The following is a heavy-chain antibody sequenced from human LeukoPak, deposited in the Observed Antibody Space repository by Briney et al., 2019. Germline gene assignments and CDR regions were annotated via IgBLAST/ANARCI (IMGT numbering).Heavy chain of an antibody. J-gene: IGHJ4*02. Sequence: GGSLRLSCAASGFTFSSYAMSWVRQAPGKGLEWVSVIYSGGSTYYADSVKGRFTISRDNSMNTLYLQMNSLRAEDTAVYYCARDGSGWDDYWGQGTLVTVSS. CDR1: GFTFSSYA. D-gene: IGHD6-19*01. CDR2: IYSGGST. CDR3: ARDGSGWDDY. V-gene: IGHV3-66*01.